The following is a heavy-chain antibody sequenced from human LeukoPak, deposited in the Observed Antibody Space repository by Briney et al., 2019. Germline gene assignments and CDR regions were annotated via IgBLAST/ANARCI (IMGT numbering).Heavy chain of an antibody. CDR2: IKQDGSEK. D-gene: IGHD3-10*01. Sequence: GGSLRLSCAASGFTFSSYWMSWVRQAPGKGLEWVANIKQDGSEKYYVDSVKGRFTISRDNAKNSLYLQMNSLRAEDTAVYYCARDLYDKRLWFGESQIAPPGWGQGTLVTVSS. J-gene: IGHJ4*02. CDR1: GFTFSSYW. CDR3: ARDLYDKRLWFGESQIAPPG. V-gene: IGHV3-7*01.